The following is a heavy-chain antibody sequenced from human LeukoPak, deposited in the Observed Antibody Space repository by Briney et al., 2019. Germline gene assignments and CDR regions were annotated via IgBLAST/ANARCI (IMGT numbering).Heavy chain of an antibody. D-gene: IGHD5-12*01. CDR1: GYALTELS. Sequence: ASVKVSCKVSGYALTELSMHWVRQAPGKGLEWMGGFDPEDGETIYAQKFQGRVTMTEDTSTDTAYMELSSLRSEDTAVYYCATDVKISYGGYKDYWGQGTLVTVSS. CDR2: FDPEDGET. J-gene: IGHJ4*02. V-gene: IGHV1-24*01. CDR3: ATDVKISYGGYKDY.